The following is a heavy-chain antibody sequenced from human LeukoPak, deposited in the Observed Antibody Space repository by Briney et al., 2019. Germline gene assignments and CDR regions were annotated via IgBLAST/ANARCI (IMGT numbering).Heavy chain of an antibody. Sequence: SETLSLTCTVSGGSISSYYWSWIRQSPGKGLEWIGYIYYSGSTNYNPSLKSRVTISVDTSKNQFSLKLSSVTAADTAVYYCARDSTMIGFDPWGQGTLVTVSS. CDR3: ARDSTMIGFDP. V-gene: IGHV4-59*12. CDR1: GGSISSYY. D-gene: IGHD3-22*01. CDR2: IYYSGST. J-gene: IGHJ5*02.